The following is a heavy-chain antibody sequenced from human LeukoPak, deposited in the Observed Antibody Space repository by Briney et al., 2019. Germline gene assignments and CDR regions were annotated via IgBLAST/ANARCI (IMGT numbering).Heavy chain of an antibody. CDR2: IRSKTDGGTA. J-gene: IGHJ4*02. CDR1: GFTFSNPW. CDR3: TTGTY. V-gene: IGHV3-15*01. Sequence: PGGSLRLSCAASGFTFSNPWMSWVRQAPGKGLEWVGRIRSKTDGGTADYAAPVKDRIIISRDDSKNTLYLQMNSLKNEDTAVYYCTTGTYWGQGTLVTDSS.